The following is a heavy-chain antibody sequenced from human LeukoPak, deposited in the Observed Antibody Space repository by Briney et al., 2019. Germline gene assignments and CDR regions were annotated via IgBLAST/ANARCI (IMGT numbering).Heavy chain of an antibody. J-gene: IGHJ4*02. CDR3: ARAVAAPRRFFDY. CDR1: GGSISSGGYS. Sequence: PSQTLSLTCAVSGGSISSGGYSWSWIRQPPGKGLEWIGYIYHSGSTYYNPSLKSRVTISVDRSKSQFSLKLSSVTAADTAVYYCARAVAAPRRFFDYWGQGTLVTVSS. D-gene: IGHD6-19*01. CDR2: IYHSGST. V-gene: IGHV4-30-2*01.